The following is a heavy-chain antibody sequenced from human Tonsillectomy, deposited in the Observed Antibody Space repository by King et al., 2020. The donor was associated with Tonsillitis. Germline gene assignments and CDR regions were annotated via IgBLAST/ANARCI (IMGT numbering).Heavy chain of an antibody. CDR1: GFTFSTYA. CDR3: AKESPYSGNYRFYYFDY. J-gene: IGHJ4*02. CDR2: IRGRDTRT. D-gene: IGHD1-26*01. Sequence: VQLVESGGGLVQPGGSLRLSCEASGFTFSTYAMSWVRQAPGKGPEWVSAIRGRDTRTFYADSVKGRFTTSRDDSKNTVSLQMSSLRAEDTAVYYCAKESPYSGNYRFYYFDYWGQGTLVTVSS. V-gene: IGHV3-23*04.